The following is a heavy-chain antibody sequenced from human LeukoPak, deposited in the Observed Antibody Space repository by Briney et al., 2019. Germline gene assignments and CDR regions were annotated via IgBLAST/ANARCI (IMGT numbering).Heavy chain of an antibody. D-gene: IGHD6-6*01. CDR3: AKSGTKYSSSNFDY. V-gene: IGHV3-30*18. CDR2: VSYDGTTK. J-gene: IGHJ4*02. CDR1: GFTFSSYG. Sequence: GGSLRLSCAASGFTFSSYGMHWVRQAPGKGLERVAVVSYDGTTKYYADSVKGRVTISRDNSKNMLYLQMNTLRPEDTAFYYCAKSGTKYSSSNFDYWGQGTLVTVSS.